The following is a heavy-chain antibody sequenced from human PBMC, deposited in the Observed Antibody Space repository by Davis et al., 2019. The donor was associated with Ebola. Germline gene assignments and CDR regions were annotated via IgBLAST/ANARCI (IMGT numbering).Heavy chain of an antibody. J-gene: IGHJ3*02. V-gene: IGHV3-48*02. CDR1: GFTFSSYS. CDR2: ISSSSSTI. Sequence: PGGSLRLSCAASGFTFSSYSMNWVRQAPGKGLEWVSYISSSSSTIYYADSVKGRFTISRDNAKNSLYLQMNSLRDEDTAVYYCARDLGYCSGNSCHDAFDIWGQGTMVTVSS. D-gene: IGHD2-2*01. CDR3: ARDLGYCSGNSCHDAFDI.